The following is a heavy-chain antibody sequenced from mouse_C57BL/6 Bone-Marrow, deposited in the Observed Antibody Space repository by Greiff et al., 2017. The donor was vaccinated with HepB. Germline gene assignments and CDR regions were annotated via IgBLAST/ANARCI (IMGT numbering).Heavy chain of an antibody. J-gene: IGHJ2*01. CDR3: ARGVCYDGGGDFDD. Sequence: QVQLQQSGAELVKPWASVKLSCTASGYTFTSYWLHWVMQRSGQGIMGIGMILPNSGSTTYNEKFKSKATLTVDKSSSTAYMQLSSLTTEDSAVYYCARGVCYDGGGDFDDWGKGTTLTVSS. V-gene: IGHV1-64*01. D-gene: IGHD2-4*01. CDR2: ILPNSGST. CDR1: GYTFTSYW.